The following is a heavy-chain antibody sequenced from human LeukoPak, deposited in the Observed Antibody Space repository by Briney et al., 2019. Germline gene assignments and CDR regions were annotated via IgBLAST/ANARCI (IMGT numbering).Heavy chain of an antibody. J-gene: IGHJ4*02. CDR3: ARDRAYCGGDCYSGSGY. V-gene: IGHV1-18*01. CDR1: GYTFTSYG. Sequence: ASVKVSCKASGYTFTSYGISWVRQAPGQGLEWMGWISAYNGNTNYAQKLQGRVTMTTDTSTSTAYMELSSLRSEDTAVYYCARDRAYCGGDCYSGSGYWGQGTLVTVSS. CDR2: ISAYNGNT. D-gene: IGHD2-21*02.